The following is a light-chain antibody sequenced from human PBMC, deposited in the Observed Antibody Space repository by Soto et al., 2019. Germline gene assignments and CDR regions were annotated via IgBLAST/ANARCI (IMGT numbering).Light chain of an antibody. Sequence: QPVLTQPPSTSGTPGQGVTISCSGSSSNIGSNYVYWYQQVPGTAPKVLIYRNDQRPSGVPDRFSGSKSGTSASLAISGLRSDDETDYYCAAWDDNLHGVVFGGGTKVTVL. CDR3: AAWDDNLHGVV. J-gene: IGLJ2*01. CDR1: SSNIGSNY. V-gene: IGLV1-47*01. CDR2: RND.